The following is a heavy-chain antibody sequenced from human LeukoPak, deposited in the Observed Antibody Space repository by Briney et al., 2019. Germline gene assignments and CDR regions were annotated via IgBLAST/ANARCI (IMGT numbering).Heavy chain of an antibody. CDR2: IYPSGST. D-gene: IGHD5-18*01. J-gene: IGHJ4*02. V-gene: IGHV4-4*07. CDR1: GGTISSYS. Sequence: PSETLTLSCRASGGTISSYSRSWIRQPPGKGLEWIGRIYPSGSTNYNPSLKSRVTMSLDTSKSQFSLKLSSVIAADTAVYYCARLGYTYGYAFDAWGQGTLVTVSS. CDR3: ARLGYTYGYAFDA.